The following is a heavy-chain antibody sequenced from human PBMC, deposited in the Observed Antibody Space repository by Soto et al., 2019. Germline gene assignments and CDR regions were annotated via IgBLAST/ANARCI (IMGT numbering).Heavy chain of an antibody. CDR3: ARLEYCSSTSCYSYYYYMDV. V-gene: IGHV5-51*01. CDR1: GYSFTSYW. Sequence: GESLKISCKGSGYSFTSYWIGWVRQMPGKGLEWMGIIYPGDSDTRYSPSFQGQVTISADKSISTAYLQWSSLKASDTAMYYCARLEYCSSTSCYSYYYYMDVWGKGTTVTVS. CDR2: IYPGDSDT. J-gene: IGHJ6*03. D-gene: IGHD2-2*01.